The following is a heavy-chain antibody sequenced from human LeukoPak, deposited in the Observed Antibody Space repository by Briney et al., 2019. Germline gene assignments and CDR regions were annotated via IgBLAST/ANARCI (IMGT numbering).Heavy chain of an antibody. CDR3: VGGGTRDKFDY. D-gene: IGHD1-14*01. CDR2: INPNSGGT. J-gene: IGHJ4*02. V-gene: IGHV1-2*06. CDR1: GYTFTSYG. Sequence: GASVKVSCKASGYTFTSYGISWVRQAPGQGLEWMGRINPNSGGTNYAQKFQGRVTMTRDTSISTAYMELSRLRSDDTAVYYCVGGGTRDKFDYWGQGTLVTVSS.